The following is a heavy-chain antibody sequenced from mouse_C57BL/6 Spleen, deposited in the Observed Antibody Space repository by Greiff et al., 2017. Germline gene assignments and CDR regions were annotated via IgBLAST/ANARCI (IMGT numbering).Heavy chain of an antibody. Sequence: QVQLKQSGAELVKPGASVKMSCKASGYTFTSYWITWVKQRPGQGLEWLGVIYPGSGSTNYNETFKSMATLTVDTNSITDYMQLSNLTSEDSAVYNGAGWREGWLGYWGQGTTLTVSS. V-gene: IGHV1-55*01. CDR2: IYPGSGST. CDR1: GYTFTSYW. J-gene: IGHJ2*01. CDR3: AGWREGWLGY. D-gene: IGHD2-3*01.